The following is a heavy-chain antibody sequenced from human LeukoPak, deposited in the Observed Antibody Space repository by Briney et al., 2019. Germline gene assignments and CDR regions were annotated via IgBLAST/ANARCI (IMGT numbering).Heavy chain of an antibody. CDR1: GGSFSGYY. Sequence: SETLSLTCAVYGGSFSGYYWSWIRQPPGKGLEWIGEINHSGSTNYNPSLKSRVTISVDTSKNQFSLKLSSVTAADTAVYYCARRGDGVFLYFDYWGQGTLVTVSS. CDR3: ARRGDGVFLYFDY. CDR2: INHSGST. V-gene: IGHV4-34*01. D-gene: IGHD2-8*01. J-gene: IGHJ4*02.